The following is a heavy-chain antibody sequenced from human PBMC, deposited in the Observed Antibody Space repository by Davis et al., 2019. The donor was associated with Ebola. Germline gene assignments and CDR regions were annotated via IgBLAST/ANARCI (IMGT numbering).Heavy chain of an antibody. J-gene: IGHJ5*02. CDR2: IDPRDSYT. CDR3: VFKTGTTPYDWFDP. D-gene: IGHD1-1*01. Sequence: GESLKISCLGSGYTFTNYWINWVRQMPGKGLEWVGKIDPRDSYTNYSPSFQGQVTISADKSINTAYLQWNTLQASDTAIYYCVFKTGTTPYDWFDPWGQGTLVTVSS. CDR1: GYTFTNYW. V-gene: IGHV5-10-1*04.